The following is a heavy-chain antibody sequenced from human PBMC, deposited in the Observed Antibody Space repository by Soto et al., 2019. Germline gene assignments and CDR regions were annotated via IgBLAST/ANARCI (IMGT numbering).Heavy chain of an antibody. CDR3: AGDQTPSHPGGMDV. Sequence: GASVKVSCKASGGTFSSYAISWVRQAPGQGLEWMGGIIPIFGTANYAQKFQGRVTITADESTSTAYMELSSLRSEDTAVYYCAGDQTPSHPGGMDVWGQGTTVTVSS. J-gene: IGHJ6*02. V-gene: IGHV1-69*13. CDR2: IIPIFGTA. CDR1: GGTFSSYA.